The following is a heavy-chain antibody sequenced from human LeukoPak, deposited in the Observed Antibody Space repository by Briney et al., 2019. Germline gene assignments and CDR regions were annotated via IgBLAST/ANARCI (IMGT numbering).Heavy chain of an antibody. Sequence: SGGSLRLSCAASGFTFSSYAMSWVRQAPGKGLEWVSAISGSGGSTYYADSVKGRFTISRDNSKNTLYLQMNSLRAEDTAVYYCARDNGYDSSGYYYFDYWGQGTLVTVSS. CDR2: ISGSGGST. CDR3: ARDNGYDSSGYYYFDY. CDR1: GFTFSSYA. J-gene: IGHJ4*02. V-gene: IGHV3-23*01. D-gene: IGHD3-22*01.